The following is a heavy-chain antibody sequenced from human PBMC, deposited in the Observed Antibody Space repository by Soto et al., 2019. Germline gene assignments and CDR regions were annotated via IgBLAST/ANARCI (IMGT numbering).Heavy chain of an antibody. V-gene: IGHV3-21*01. CDR1: GFTFGSYS. Sequence: GGSLRLSCAASGFTFGSYSMNWVRQAPGKGLEWVSSISSSSSYIYYADSVKGRFTISRDNAKNSLYLQMNSLRAEDTAVYYCAREESLPVDTAMVRRAGAFDIWGQGTMVTVSS. CDR3: AREESLPVDTAMVRRAGAFDI. J-gene: IGHJ3*02. CDR2: ISSSSSYI. D-gene: IGHD5-18*01.